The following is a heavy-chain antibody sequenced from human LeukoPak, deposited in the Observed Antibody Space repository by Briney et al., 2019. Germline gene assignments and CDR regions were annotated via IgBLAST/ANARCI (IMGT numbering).Heavy chain of an antibody. D-gene: IGHD3-10*01. CDR1: GFTFSSYG. CDR3: ARDLGHTSGLDY. J-gene: IGHJ4*02. Sequence: GGSLRLSCAASGFTFSSYGMHWVRHAPGKGLERVAVIWYDGSNKYYADSVKGRFTISRDNSKNTLYLQMNSLRAEDTAVYYCARDLGHTSGLDYWGQGTLVTVSS. V-gene: IGHV3-33*01. CDR2: IWYDGSNK.